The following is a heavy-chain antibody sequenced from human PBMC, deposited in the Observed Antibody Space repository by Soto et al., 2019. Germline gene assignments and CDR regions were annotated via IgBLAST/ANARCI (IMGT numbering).Heavy chain of an antibody. CDR2: ISSYSGDT. Sequence: QVHLVQSGVEVKTPGASVKVSCQASGYTFFTYDISWVRQAPGQGLEWMGWISSYSGDTKYAQKFQVRVTTTTATPTTTAYLELTTLRSDDTAVYYCARHHGPTTSENWFDPWGQGTLVTVSS. D-gene: IGHD5-12*01. V-gene: IGHV1-18*01. CDR3: ARHHGPTTSENWFDP. J-gene: IGHJ5*02. CDR1: GYTFFTYD.